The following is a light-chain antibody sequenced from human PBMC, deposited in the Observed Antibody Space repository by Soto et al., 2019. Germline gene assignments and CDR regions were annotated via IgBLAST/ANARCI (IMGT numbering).Light chain of an antibody. Sequence: QSALTQPASVSGSPGQSITISCTGTSSDVGGYNYVSWYQQHPGKAPKLMIYDVSNRPSGVSNRFSGSKSGNTASLTISGLQAEDDAYYYCISYTSSSTRDFGTGTKLTVL. CDR1: SSDVGGYNY. J-gene: IGLJ1*01. V-gene: IGLV2-14*01. CDR2: DVS. CDR3: ISYTSSSTRD.